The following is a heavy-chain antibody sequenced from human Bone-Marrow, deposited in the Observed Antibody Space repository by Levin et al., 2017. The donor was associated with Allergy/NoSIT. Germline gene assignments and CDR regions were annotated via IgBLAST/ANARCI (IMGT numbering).Heavy chain of an antibody. CDR3: ARSLAVAGNRFDF. D-gene: IGHD6-19*01. Sequence: SQTLSLTCTVSGHSISSGYYYWDWIRQSPGKELEWIGNVFQSGSTSYNPSLRGRVTISVDKSKNQFSLDLTSVTAADTAFYYCARSLAVAGNRFDFWGQGVLVTVSS. V-gene: IGHV4-39*07. CDR2: VFQSGST. J-gene: IGHJ4*02. CDR1: GHSISSGYYY.